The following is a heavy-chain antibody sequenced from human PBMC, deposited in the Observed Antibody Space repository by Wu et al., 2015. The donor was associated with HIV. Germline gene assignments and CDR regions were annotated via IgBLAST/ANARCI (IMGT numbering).Heavy chain of an antibody. V-gene: IGHV1-18*01. CDR3: ARDLGDDFAVRGFYWYMDV. Sequence: QVQLVQSGAEVKKDGASVKVACKASGYTFSNYGISWVRQAPGQGLEWMGWIRPDSGATHYAEKFQDRVTMTRDASISTAYMQLNRLRSDDTAVYFCARDLGDDFAVRGFYWYMDVVGQEGPRSPSP. CDR1: GYTFSNYG. D-gene: IGHD2-21*02. CDR2: IRPDSGAT. J-gene: IGHJ6*03.